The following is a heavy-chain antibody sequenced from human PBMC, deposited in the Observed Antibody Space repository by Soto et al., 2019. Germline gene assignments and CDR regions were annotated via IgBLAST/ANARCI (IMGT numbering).Heavy chain of an antibody. J-gene: IGHJ6*02. CDR3: ASTYYDILTGTYGMDV. CDR1: GGSISSSSYY. D-gene: IGHD3-9*01. Sequence: TLSLTCTVSGGSISSSSYYWGWIRQPPGKGLEWIGSIYYSGSTYYNPSLKSRVTISVDTSKNQFSLKLSSVTAADTAVYYCASTYYDILTGTYGMDVWGQGTTVTVSS. CDR2: IYYSGST. V-gene: IGHV4-39*01.